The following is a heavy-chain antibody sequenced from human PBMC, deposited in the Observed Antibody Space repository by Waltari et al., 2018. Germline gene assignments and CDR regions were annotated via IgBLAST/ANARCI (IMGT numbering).Heavy chain of an antibody. CDR2: IIPIFGTA. Sequence: QVQLVQSGAEVKKPGSSVKVSCKASGGTFSSYAISWVRQAPGHGLEGMGGIIPIFGTANYAQKFQGRVTITADESTSTAYMELSSLRSEDTAVYYCARGPKLWFGELLSYNYFDYWGQGTLVTVSS. CDR3: ARGPKLWFGELLSYNYFDY. CDR1: GGTFSSYA. J-gene: IGHJ4*02. V-gene: IGHV1-69*01. D-gene: IGHD3-10*01.